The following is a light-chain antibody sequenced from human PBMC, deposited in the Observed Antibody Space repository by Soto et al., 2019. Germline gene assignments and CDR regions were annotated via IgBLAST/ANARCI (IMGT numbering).Light chain of an antibody. J-gene: IGLJ2*01. CDR1: SSDVGGYNY. Sequence: QSVLTQPASVSGSPGQSITISCTGTSSDVGGYNYVSWYQQHPGKAPKLMIYEVSNRPSGVSNRFSGSKSGNTAYLTISGLQAEDEADYYCSSYTSSSNLEVVFGGGTKVTVL. CDR3: SSYTSSSNLEVV. CDR2: EVS. V-gene: IGLV2-14*01.